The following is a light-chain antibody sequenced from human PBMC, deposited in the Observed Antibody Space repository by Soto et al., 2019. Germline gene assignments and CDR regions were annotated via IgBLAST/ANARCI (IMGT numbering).Light chain of an antibody. V-gene: IGKV3-20*01. Sequence: EVVLTQSPGTLSLSPGERVTLXXRASQSVSSNYVAWYQQRPGQAPRLLIYGASSSATGIPDRFSGSVSGTDFTLTISRLEPEDSAVYFCQHYSSQTFGQGTKVDI. CDR3: QHYSSQT. J-gene: IGKJ1*01. CDR1: QSVSSNY. CDR2: GAS.